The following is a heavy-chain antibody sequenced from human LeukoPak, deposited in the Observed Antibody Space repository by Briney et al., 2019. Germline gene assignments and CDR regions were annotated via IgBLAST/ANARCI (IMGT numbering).Heavy chain of an antibody. V-gene: IGHV3-7*01. J-gene: IGHJ6*03. D-gene: IGHD3-3*01. CDR2: IKQDGSEK. CDR3: ARDYSLELLLFSYYYYYMDV. Sequence: GGSLRLSCAASGFTFSSYWMSWVRQAPGKGLEWVANIKQDGSEKYYVDSVKGRFTISRDNAKNSLYLQMNSLRAEDTAVYYCARDYSLELLLFSYYYYYMDVWGKGTTVTVSS. CDR1: GFTFSSYW.